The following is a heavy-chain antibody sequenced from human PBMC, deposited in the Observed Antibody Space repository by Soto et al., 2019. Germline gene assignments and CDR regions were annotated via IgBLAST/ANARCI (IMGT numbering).Heavy chain of an antibody. D-gene: IGHD2-15*01. V-gene: IGHV4-30-4*01. CDR2: IYYSGST. CDR1: GGSISSGDYY. CDR3: ARGDCSGGSCHPSGGGFFFGY. Sequence: PSETLSLTCTVSGGSISSGDYYWSWIRQPPGKGLEWIGYIYYSGSTYYNPSLKSRVTISVDTSKNQFSLKLSSVTAADTAVYYCARGDCSGGSCHPSGGGFFFGYWGQGTLVTVSS. J-gene: IGHJ4*02.